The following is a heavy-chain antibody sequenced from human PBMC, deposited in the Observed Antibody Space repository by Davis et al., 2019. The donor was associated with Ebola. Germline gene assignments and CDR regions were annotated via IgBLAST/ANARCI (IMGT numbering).Heavy chain of an antibody. CDR3: ARVELAGGFYFDY. CDR2: IYNGGST. V-gene: IGHV3-53*01. D-gene: IGHD2-8*02. Sequence: GESLKISCAASGFTVSSNYMSWVRQAPGKGLEWVSVIYNGGSTYYADSVKGRFTISRDNSKNTLYLQMNSLRAEDTAVYYCARVELAGGFYFDYWGQGTLVTVSS. CDR1: GFTVSSNY. J-gene: IGHJ4*02.